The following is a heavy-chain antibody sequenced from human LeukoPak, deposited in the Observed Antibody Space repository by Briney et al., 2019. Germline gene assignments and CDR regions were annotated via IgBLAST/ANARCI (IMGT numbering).Heavy chain of an antibody. CDR2: IYYSGST. D-gene: IGHD6-19*01. V-gene: IGHV4-39*07. CDR3: AAVAGNYSPLRNWFDP. J-gene: IGHJ5*02. CDR1: GGSISSSSYY. Sequence: SETLSLTCTVSGGSISSSSYYWGWIRQPPGKGLEWIGSIYYSGSTYYNPSLKSRVTISVDTSKNQFSLKLSSVTAADTAVYYCAAVAGNYSPLRNWFDPWGQGTLVTVSS.